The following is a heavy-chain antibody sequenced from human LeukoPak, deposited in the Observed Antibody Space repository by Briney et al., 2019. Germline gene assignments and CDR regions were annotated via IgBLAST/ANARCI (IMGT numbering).Heavy chain of an antibody. CDR2: TVGGRPDT. D-gene: IGHD2-8*02. CDR3: TKAPLRSCSGAFCYPFDY. Sequence: PGGSLRLSCAASGFTFFSYTMNWVRQAPGKGLEWVAATVGGRPDTYHAESVKGRFTVSRDDSRDTLFLQMNRLSVDDTAIYYCTKAPLRSCSGAFCYPFDYWGQGTLVTVSS. CDR1: GFTFFSYT. J-gene: IGHJ4*02. V-gene: IGHV3-23*01.